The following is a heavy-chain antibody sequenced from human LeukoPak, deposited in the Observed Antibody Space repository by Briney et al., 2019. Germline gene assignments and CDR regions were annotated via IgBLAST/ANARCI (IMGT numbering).Heavy chain of an antibody. CDR3: ARGPYSYDSSGAFDI. V-gene: IGHV4-4*07. Sequence: SETLSLTCTVSGGSISSYYWSWIRQPAGKGLEWIGRISSSGSTNYNPSLKSRVTISVDTSKNQFSLKLSSVTTADTAVYFCARGPYSYDSSGAFDIWGQGTMVTVSS. D-gene: IGHD3-22*01. J-gene: IGHJ3*02. CDR2: ISSSGST. CDR1: GGSISSYY.